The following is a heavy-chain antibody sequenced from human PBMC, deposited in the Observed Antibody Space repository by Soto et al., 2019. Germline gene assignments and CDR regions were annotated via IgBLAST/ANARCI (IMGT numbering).Heavy chain of an antibody. CDR1: GFTFDDYA. Sequence: GGSLRLSCAASGFTFDDYAMHWVRQAPGKGLEWVSGISWNSGSIGYADSVKGRFTISRDNAKNSLYLQMNSLRAEDTALYYCATGDGDSYYWGQGTLVTVSS. CDR3: ATGDGDSYY. D-gene: IGHD3-10*01. V-gene: IGHV3-9*01. CDR2: ISWNSGSI. J-gene: IGHJ4*02.